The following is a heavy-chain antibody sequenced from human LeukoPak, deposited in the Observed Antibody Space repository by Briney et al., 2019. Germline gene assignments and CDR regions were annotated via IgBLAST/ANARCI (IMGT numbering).Heavy chain of an antibody. V-gene: IGHV1-69*05. CDR2: IIPIFGTA. CDR1: GGTFSSYA. J-gene: IGHJ2*01. D-gene: IGHD2-2*03. Sequence: SVKVSCKASGGTFSSYAISWVRQAPGQGLEWMGGIIPIFGTANYAQKFQGRVTITTDESTSTAYMELSSLRSEDTAVYYCARDGYCSSTSCSVVRPYWYFDLWGRGTLVTVSS. CDR3: ARDGYCSSTSCSVVRPYWYFDL.